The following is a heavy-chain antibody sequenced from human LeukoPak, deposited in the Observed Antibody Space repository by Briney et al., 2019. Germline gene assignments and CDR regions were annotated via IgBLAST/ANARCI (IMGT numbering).Heavy chain of an antibody. CDR3: ARGRDYYGSGVDY. CDR1: GFIFSSHG. D-gene: IGHD3-10*01. V-gene: IGHV3-33*01. Sequence: GGSLRLSCAASGFIFSSHGMYWVRQAPREGLEWVAVIWYDGNEKYYGDSVKGRFTISRANSKNTLYLQMNSLSAEDTAVYFCARGRDYYGSGVDYWGQGTLVTVSS. CDR2: IWYDGNEK. J-gene: IGHJ4*02.